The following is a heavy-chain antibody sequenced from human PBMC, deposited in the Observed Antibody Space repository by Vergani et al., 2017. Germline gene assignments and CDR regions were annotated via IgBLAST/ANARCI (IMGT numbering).Heavy chain of an antibody. Sequence: EVQLVESGGGLVQPGGSLRLSCAASGFTFSSYEMNWVRQAPGKGLEWVSYISSSGSTIYYADSVKGRFTISRDNAKNSLYLQMNSLRAEDTAVYYCAGEAGRGVIYYYYGMDVWGQGTTVTVSS. J-gene: IGHJ6*02. V-gene: IGHV3-48*03. CDR1: GFTFSSYE. CDR2: ISSSGSTI. CDR3: AGEAGRGVIYYYYGMDV. D-gene: IGHD3-10*01.